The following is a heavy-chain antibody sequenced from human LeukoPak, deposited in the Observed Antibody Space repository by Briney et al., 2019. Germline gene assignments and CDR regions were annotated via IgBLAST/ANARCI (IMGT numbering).Heavy chain of an antibody. J-gene: IGHJ4*02. Sequence: SETLSLTCAVSGGSISSSNWWSWVRQPPGKGLEWIGEINHSGSTNYNPSLRSRGTISVDTSKNQFSLKLSSVTAADTAVYYCARKVLWGSYYNYWGQGTLVTVSS. D-gene: IGHD3-10*01. CDR3: ARKVLWGSYYNY. V-gene: IGHV4-4*02. CDR2: INHSGST. CDR1: GGSISSSNW.